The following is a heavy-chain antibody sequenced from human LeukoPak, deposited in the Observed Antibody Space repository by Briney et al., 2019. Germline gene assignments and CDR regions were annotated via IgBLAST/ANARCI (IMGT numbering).Heavy chain of an antibody. D-gene: IGHD6-6*01. Sequence: GGSLRLSCAASGFTFSGSAMHWVRQASGRGLEWVGRIRSKANSYATAYAASVKGRFTISRDDSKNTAYLQMNSLKTEDTAVYYCTSIAARPWATYYYYMDVWGKGTTVTVSS. J-gene: IGHJ6*03. V-gene: IGHV3-73*01. CDR3: TSIAARPWATYYYYMDV. CDR1: GFTFSGSA. CDR2: IRSKANSYAT.